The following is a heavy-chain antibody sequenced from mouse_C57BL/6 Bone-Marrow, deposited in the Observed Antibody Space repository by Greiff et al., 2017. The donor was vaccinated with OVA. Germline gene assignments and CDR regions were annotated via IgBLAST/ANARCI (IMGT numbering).Heavy chain of an antibody. CDR1: GYTFTDYY. D-gene: IGHD1-1*01. V-gene: IGHV1-76*01. CDR3: ARGAVVAPYYCDY. J-gene: IGHJ2*01. Sequence: QVQLKQSGAELVRPGASVKLSCKASGYTFTDYYINWVKQRPGQGLAWIARIYPGSGNTYYNEKFKGKATLTAEKSSSTAYMQLSSLTSEDSAVYFCARGAVVAPYYCDYWGQGTTLTVSS. CDR2: IYPGSGNT.